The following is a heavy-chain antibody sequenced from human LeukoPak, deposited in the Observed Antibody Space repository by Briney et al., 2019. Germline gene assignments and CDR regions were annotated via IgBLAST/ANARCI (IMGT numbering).Heavy chain of an antibody. J-gene: IGHJ3*02. V-gene: IGHV5-51*01. CDR2: IYPGDSDT. Sequence: GAPLKISCKGSGYRFTTYWIGWVRQMPGKGLEGMGIIYPGDSDTRYSPSFQGQVTISADKSISTAYLQSRSLKTSDTAMYYCARRSGWYDAVDIWGQGTMVTVSS. CDR3: ARRSGWYDAVDI. D-gene: IGHD6-19*01. CDR1: GYRFTTYW.